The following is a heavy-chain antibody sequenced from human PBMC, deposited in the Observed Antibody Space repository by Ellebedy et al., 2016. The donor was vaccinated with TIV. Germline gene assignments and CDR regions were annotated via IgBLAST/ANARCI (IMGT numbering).Heavy chain of an antibody. D-gene: IGHD3-22*01. CDR1: GFTFRTYG. J-gene: IGHJ4*02. CDR3: ARDTYNFDSSGYYSDY. CDR2: IWYDGSNK. V-gene: IGHV3-33*01. Sequence: GGSLRLXXEASGFTFRTYGMHWVRQAPGKGLEWVAVIWYDGSNKKYADSVKGRFTISRDNSNNTLYLQMNSLRVEDTAVYYCARDTYNFDSSGYYSDYWGQGTLVTVSS.